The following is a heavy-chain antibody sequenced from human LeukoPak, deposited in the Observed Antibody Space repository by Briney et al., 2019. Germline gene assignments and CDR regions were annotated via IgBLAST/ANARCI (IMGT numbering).Heavy chain of an antibody. CDR1: GFTFSSYA. V-gene: IGHV3-23*01. J-gene: IGHJ4*02. CDR2: ISGSGGST. Sequence: QTGGSLRLSCAASGFTFSSYALSWVRQAPGKGLEWVSGISGSGGSTHYADSVKGRFTISRGKSKNTLYLEMNSLRAEDTAVYYCAKDRDSSSWYLGSCFGDYWGQGTLVTVSS. D-gene: IGHD6-13*01. CDR3: AKDRDSSSWYLGSCFGDY.